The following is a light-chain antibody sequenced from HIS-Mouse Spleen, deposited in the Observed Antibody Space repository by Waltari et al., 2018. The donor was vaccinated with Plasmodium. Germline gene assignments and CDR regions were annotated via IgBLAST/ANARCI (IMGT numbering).Light chain of an antibody. Sequence: AIRMTQSPSSFSASTGYRVPITCRASQGISSYLAWYQQKPGKAPKLLIYAASTLQSGVPSRFSGSGSGTDFTLTISCLQSEDFATYYCQQYYSYPFTFGPGTKVDIK. V-gene: IGKV1-8*01. CDR3: QQYYSYPFT. CDR2: AAS. J-gene: IGKJ3*01. CDR1: QGISSY.